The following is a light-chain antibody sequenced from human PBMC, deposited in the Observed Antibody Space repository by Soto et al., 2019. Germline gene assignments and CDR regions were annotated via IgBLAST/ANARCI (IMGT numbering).Light chain of an antibody. J-gene: IGKJ1*01. CDR3: QQYDSSPWT. CDR1: QSVSSSF. Sequence: EIVLTQSPGTLSLSPGERATLSCRASQSVSSSFLAWYQQKPGQAPRLLIYGASSRATGIPDRFSGSGSGTDFTLTISRLEPEDCAVYYCQQYDSSPWTLGQGTKVEIK. CDR2: GAS. V-gene: IGKV3-20*01.